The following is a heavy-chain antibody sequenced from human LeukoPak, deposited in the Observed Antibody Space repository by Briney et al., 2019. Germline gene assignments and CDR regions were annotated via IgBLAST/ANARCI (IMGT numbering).Heavy chain of an antibody. Sequence: SETLSLTCTVSGGSVSSGSFYWGWIRQPPGKGLQWIGYIYYSGSTNYNPSLQSRVTISVDTSKNQFSLRLSSVTAADTAVYYCAREYDSSGYYDYWGQGTLVTVSS. CDR2: IYYSGST. CDR3: AREYDSSGYYDY. J-gene: IGHJ4*02. CDR1: GGSVSSGSFY. D-gene: IGHD3-22*01. V-gene: IGHV4-61*01.